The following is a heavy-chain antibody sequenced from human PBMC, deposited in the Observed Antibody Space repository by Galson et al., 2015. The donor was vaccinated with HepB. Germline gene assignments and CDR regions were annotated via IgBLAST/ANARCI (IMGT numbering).Heavy chain of an antibody. D-gene: IGHD3-16*01. CDR1: GYTFTGYC. V-gene: IGHV1-2*02. CDR3: AREDAPHLGNWFDP. J-gene: IGHJ5*02. Sequence: SVKVSCKDSGYTFTGYCIHWVRQAPGQGLELMGWINPNSGDTNYAQKLQGRVTMTRDTSISTAYMELSRLRSDDTAVYYCAREDAPHLGNWFDPWGQGTLVTVSS. CDR2: INPNSGDT.